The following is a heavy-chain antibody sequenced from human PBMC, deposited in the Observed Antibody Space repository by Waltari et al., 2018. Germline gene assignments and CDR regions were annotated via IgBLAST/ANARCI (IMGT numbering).Heavy chain of an antibody. Sequence: QVQLQESGPGLVKPSQTLSLTCTVSGGSISSGGYYWSWIRQHPGKGLAWSGYNYDSGRTYYHPSLKSRVTRSLDTSKNQFSLKLSSVTAADTAVYYCASLYSSSWFFDYWGQGTLVTVSS. CDR3: ASLYSSSWFFDY. CDR2: NYDSGRT. CDR1: GGSISSGGYY. V-gene: IGHV4-31*03. D-gene: IGHD6-13*01. J-gene: IGHJ4*02.